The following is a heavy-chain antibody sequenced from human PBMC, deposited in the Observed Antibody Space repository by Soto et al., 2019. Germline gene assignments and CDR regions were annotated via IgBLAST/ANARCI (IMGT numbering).Heavy chain of an antibody. V-gene: IGHV1-69*01. CDR3: ARAIVGHTMTGWLDP. J-gene: IGHJ5*02. Sequence: GXSVKVASTASGGPFIRYAIIWVRQAPGQGLEWMGGIIPIFGTANYAQKFQGRVTITADESTSTAYMELSSLRFEDTAVYYCARAIVGHTMTGWLDPCGQRILVTFTS. D-gene: IGHD1-26*01. CDR1: GGPFIRYA. CDR2: IIPIFGTA.